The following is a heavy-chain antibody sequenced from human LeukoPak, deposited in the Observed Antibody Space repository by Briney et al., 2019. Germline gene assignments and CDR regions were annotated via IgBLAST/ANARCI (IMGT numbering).Heavy chain of an antibody. V-gene: IGHV3-74*01. CDR1: GFTFINYW. Sequence: PGGSLRLSCAASGFTFINYWMHWVRQAPGKGLVWVSRINGVGTTISYADSVKGRFTISGDNAKNALYLQMNSLRAEDTAVYYCAKEAAGADFDYWGQGTLVTVSP. J-gene: IGHJ4*02. D-gene: IGHD6-13*01. CDR3: AKEAAGADFDY. CDR2: INGVGTTI.